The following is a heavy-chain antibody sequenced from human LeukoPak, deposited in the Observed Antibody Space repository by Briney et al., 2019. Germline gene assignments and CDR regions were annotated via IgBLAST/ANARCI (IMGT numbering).Heavy chain of an antibody. J-gene: IGHJ4*02. V-gene: IGHV1-46*01. Sequence: GASVKVSCKASGYTFTSYYMHWVRQAPGQGLEWMGIINPSGGSTSYAQKLQGRVTMTTDTSTSTAYMELRSLRSDDTAVYYCARYDSSIAARPSDYWGQGTLVTVSS. CDR2: INPSGGST. CDR1: GYTFTSYY. D-gene: IGHD6-6*01. CDR3: ARYDSSIAARPSDY.